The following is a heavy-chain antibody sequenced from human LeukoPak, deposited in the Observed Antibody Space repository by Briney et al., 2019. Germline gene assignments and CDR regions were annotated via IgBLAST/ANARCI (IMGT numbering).Heavy chain of an antibody. CDR1: GFTFSSYA. V-gene: IGHV3-23*01. CDR2: ISGSGGST. CDR3: AKDKVRYCSGGSCGAFDI. J-gene: IGHJ3*02. Sequence: GGSLRLSCAASGFTFSSYAMSWVRQAPGKGLEWVSAISGSGGSTYYADYVKGRFTISRDNSKNTLYLQMNSLRAEDTAVYYCAKDKVRYCSGGSCGAFDIWGQGTMVTVSS. D-gene: IGHD2-15*01.